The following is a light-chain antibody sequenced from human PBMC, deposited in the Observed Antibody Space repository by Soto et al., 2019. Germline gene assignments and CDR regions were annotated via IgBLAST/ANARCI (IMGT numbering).Light chain of an antibody. Sequence: ETVLTQSPATLSVSPGDRVTLSCRASQYISADLAWYQQKTGQPPRLLIQDASNRAPGIPVRFSGGGSGTDFTLTISSLEPEDFAVYYCQQRSNGQYSFGQGTKLEIK. CDR2: DAS. V-gene: IGKV3-11*01. CDR3: QQRSNGQYS. CDR1: QYISAD. J-gene: IGKJ2*03.